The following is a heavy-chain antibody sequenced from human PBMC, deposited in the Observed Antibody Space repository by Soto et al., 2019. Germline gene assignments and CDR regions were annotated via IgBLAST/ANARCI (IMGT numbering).Heavy chain of an antibody. J-gene: IGHJ4*02. Sequence: EVQLVESGGGVVQPGGSLRLSCAASGFTFSSYAMTWVRQAPEKGLEWVSAITGRGTRTYYADSVKGRFTISRDNSKSTLSLQMNSLRPEDTAVYYCAKDPSLRYYDTSDQDYWGEGTLVTVSS. V-gene: IGHV3-23*04. CDR3: AKDPSLRYYDTSDQDY. CDR1: GFTFSSYA. CDR2: ITGRGTRT. D-gene: IGHD3-22*01.